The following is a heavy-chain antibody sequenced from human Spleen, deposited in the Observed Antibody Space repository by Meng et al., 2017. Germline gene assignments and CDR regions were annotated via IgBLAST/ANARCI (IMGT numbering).Heavy chain of an antibody. V-gene: IGHV4-31*02. J-gene: IGHJ4*02. CDR1: GGPISSGGYH. Sequence: GRLQESGPGLGRPSQTLSLMCRVSGGPISSGGYHWSWIRQPPGKGLEWIGEINHSGSTNYNPSLESRATISVDTSQNNLSLKLSSVTAADSAVYYCARGPTTMAHDFDYWGQGTLVTVSS. CDR3: ARGPTTMAHDFDY. CDR2: INHSGST. D-gene: IGHD4-11*01.